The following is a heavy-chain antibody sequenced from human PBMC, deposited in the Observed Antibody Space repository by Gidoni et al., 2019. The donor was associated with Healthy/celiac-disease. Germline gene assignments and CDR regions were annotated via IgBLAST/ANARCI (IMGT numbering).Heavy chain of an antibody. Sequence: EVQLLESGGGLVQPGGSLRLSCAASAFPFSSYGMSWVSQAPGMGLEGVSAISGSSGSTYYAESVKGRFTITRDNSKNTVYLQMNSVRAEDTAVYYCAKGLQVFLDYYYGMDVWGQGTTVTVSS. J-gene: IGHJ6*02. D-gene: IGHD1-1*01. CDR1: AFPFSSYG. CDR3: AKGLQVFLDYYYGMDV. V-gene: IGHV3-23*01. CDR2: ISGSSGST.